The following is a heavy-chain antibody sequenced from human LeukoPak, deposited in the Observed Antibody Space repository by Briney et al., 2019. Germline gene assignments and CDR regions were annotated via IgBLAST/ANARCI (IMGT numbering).Heavy chain of an antibody. CDR1: GGSFSGYY. V-gene: IGHV4-34*01. Sequence: SETLSLTCAVYGGSFSGYYWSWIRQPPGKGLEWIGEINHSRSTNYNPSLKSRVTISVDTSKNQFSLKLSSVTAADTAVYYCARGLPRYSSGWYADYWGQGTLVTVSS. J-gene: IGHJ4*02. D-gene: IGHD6-19*01. CDR3: ARGLPRYSSGWYADY. CDR2: INHSRST.